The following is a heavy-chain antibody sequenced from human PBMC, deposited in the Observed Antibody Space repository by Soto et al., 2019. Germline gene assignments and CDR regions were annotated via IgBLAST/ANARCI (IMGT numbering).Heavy chain of an antibody. D-gene: IGHD3-22*01. CDR2: IYYSGST. CDR1: GGSISSSSYY. CDR3: ARRGTAYDSCGYYPIPFDY. V-gene: IGHV4-39*01. J-gene: IGHJ4*02. Sequence: QLQLQESGPGLVKPSETLSLTCTVSGGSISSSSYYWGWIRQPPGKGLEWIGSIYYSGSTYYNPSLQSRVATSVATSKSEFSLKLSSVTAADTAVYYCARRGTAYDSCGYYPIPFDYWGQGTLVTVSS.